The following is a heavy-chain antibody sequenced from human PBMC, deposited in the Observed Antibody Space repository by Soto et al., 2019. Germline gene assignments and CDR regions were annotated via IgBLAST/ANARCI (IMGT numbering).Heavy chain of an antibody. V-gene: IGHV4-59*08. CDR2: IYYSGST. D-gene: IGHD2-21*01. J-gene: IGHJ6*02. CDR3: ARRIPFGYGMDV. Sequence: SETLSLTCTVSGGSISSYYWSWIRQPPGKGLEWIGYIYYSGSTYYNPSLKSRVTISVDTSKNQFSLKLSSVTAADMAVYYCARRIPFGYGMDVWGQGTTVTVSS. CDR1: GGSISSYY.